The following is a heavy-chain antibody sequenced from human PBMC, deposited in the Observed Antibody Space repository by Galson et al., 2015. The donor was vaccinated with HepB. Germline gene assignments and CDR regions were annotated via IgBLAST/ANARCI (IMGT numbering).Heavy chain of an antibody. V-gene: IGHV1-46*01. CDR2: INPSGGST. J-gene: IGHJ4*02. CDR1: GYTFTSYY. D-gene: IGHD2-2*01. CDR3: ARGYCSSTSCYLDYFDY. Sequence: SVKVSCKASGYTFTSYYMHWVRQAPGQGLEWMGIINPSGGSTSYAQKFQGRVTMTRDTSTSTVYMELSSLRSEDTAVYYCARGYCSSTSCYLDYFDYWGQGTLVTVSS.